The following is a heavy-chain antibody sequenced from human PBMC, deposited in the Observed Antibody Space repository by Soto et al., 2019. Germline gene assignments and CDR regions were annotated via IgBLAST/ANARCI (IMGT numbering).Heavy chain of an antibody. CDR1: GFTFSSYA. V-gene: IGHV3-64D*06. Sequence: GGSLRLSCSASGFTFSSYAMHWVRQAPGKGLEYVSAISSNGGSTYYADSVKGRFTISRDNSKNTLYLQMSSLRAEDTAVYYWVKDRGVYYDFCTGYDTEGGHYYYGMDVWGQGTTVTVSS. D-gene: IGHD3-3*01. CDR2: ISSNGGST. J-gene: IGHJ6*02. CDR3: VKDRGVYYDFCTGYDTEGGHYYYGMDV.